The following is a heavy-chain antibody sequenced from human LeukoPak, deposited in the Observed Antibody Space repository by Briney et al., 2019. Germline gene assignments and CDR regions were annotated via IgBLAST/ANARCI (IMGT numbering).Heavy chain of an antibody. J-gene: IGHJ4*02. D-gene: IGHD3-22*01. Sequence: PGGSLRLSCAASGFIFNSYGMHWVRQAPGKGLEWVTFIRYDGSNKYYADSVKGRFTISRDNSKNTLYLQMNSLRAEDTAVYYCAKPTGSYYYDSSGGYWGQGTLVTVSS. CDR1: GFIFNSYG. CDR2: IRYDGSNK. V-gene: IGHV3-30*02. CDR3: AKPTGSYYYDSSGGY.